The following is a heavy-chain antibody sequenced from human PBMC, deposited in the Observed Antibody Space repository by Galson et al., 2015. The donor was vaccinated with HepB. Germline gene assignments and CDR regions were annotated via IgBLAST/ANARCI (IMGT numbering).Heavy chain of an antibody. CDR2: INPSGGST. Sequence: SVKVSCKASGYTFTSYYMHWVRQAPGQGLEWMGIINPSGGSTSYAQKFQGRVTMTRDTSTSTVYMELSSLRSEDTAVYYCARLSRHYYDSTLNWYFDLWGRGTLVTVSS. CDR1: GYTFTSYY. J-gene: IGHJ2*01. D-gene: IGHD3-22*01. CDR3: ARLSRHYYDSTLNWYFDL. V-gene: IGHV1-46*01.